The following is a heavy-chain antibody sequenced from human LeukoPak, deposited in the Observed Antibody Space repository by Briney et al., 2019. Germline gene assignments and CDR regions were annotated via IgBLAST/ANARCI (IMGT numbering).Heavy chain of an antibody. CDR3: ARDSQIYYYDSSGYHWMDAFDI. J-gene: IGHJ3*02. CDR1: GGTFISYA. V-gene: IGHV1-69*13. Sequence: ASVKVSCKASGGTFISYAISWVRQAPGQGLERMGGIIPIFGTANYAQKFQGRVTITADESTSTAYMELSSLRSEDTAVYYCARDSQIYYYDSSGYHWMDAFDIWGQGTMVTVSS. CDR2: IIPIFGTA. D-gene: IGHD3-22*01.